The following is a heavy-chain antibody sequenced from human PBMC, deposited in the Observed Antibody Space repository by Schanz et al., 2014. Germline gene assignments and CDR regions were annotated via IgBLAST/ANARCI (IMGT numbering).Heavy chain of an antibody. CDR1: GYPFTNYY. J-gene: IGHJ4*02. V-gene: IGHV1-69*09. CDR2: IIPILGIT. Sequence: QVHLEQSGPEVKKPGASVKLSCRASGYPFTNYYIHWVRQAPGQGLEWMGRIIPILGITNVAQTCQDRVTITADKSTSTAYMELSSLRSEDTAVYYCARDGEAAAGCDYWGQGTLVTVSS. D-gene: IGHD6-13*01. CDR3: ARDGEAAAGCDY.